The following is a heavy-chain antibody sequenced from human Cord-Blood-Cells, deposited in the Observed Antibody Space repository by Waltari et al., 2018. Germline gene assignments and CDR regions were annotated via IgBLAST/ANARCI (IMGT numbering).Heavy chain of an antibody. CDR3: ARDGSNWDSDAFDI. V-gene: IGHV3-53*04. CDR1: GFTVSSNY. Sequence: EVQLVESGGGLVQPGGSLRLSCASSGFTVSSNYMSWVRQAPGKGLEWVSVIYSGSSTYYADSVKGRFTISRHNSKNTLYLQMNSLRAEDTAVYYCARDGSNWDSDAFDIWGQGTMVTVSS. J-gene: IGHJ3*02. D-gene: IGHD1-7*01. CDR2: IYSGSST.